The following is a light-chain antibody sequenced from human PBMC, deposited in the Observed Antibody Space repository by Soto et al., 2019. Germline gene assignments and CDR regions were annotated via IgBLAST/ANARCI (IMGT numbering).Light chain of an antibody. CDR2: GAS. J-gene: IGKJ2*01. V-gene: IGKV3-20*01. CDR1: QTVSSSY. CDR3: QQYGPSPMYT. Sequence: EIVLTQSPGTLSLSPGERATLSCRASQTVSSSYLAWYQQKPGQAPRLIIYGASTRATGIPGRFSGSASGTDFNLTISRLEPEDFAVYFCQQYGPSPMYTFGQGTNLEIK.